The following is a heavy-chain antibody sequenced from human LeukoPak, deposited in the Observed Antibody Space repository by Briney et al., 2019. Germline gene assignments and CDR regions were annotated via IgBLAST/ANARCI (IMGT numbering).Heavy chain of an antibody. CDR3: AGDGSGHFDSNGSFEY. CDR2: IYYSGST. D-gene: IGHD3-22*01. Sequence: SETLSLTCTVSGGSVSSGGYNWSWIRQPPGKGLEWIGYIYYSGSTNYNPSLKSRVTISVDTSKNQFSLKLSSVTAADTAVYYCAGDGSGHFDSNGSFEYWGQGTLVTVSS. J-gene: IGHJ4*02. CDR1: GGSVSSGGYN. V-gene: IGHV4-61*08.